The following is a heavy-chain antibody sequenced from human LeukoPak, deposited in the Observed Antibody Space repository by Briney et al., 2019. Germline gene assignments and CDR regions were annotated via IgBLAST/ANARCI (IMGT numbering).Heavy chain of an antibody. Sequence: GASVKVSCKASGFTFTSSAVQWVRQARGQRLEWIGWIVVGSGNTNYAQKFQERVTITRDMSTSTAYMELSSLRSEDTAVYYCAARGTPVVTGPPRPDYGSGIVFDNYYGMDVWGQGTTVTVSS. CDR1: GFTFTSSA. CDR2: IVVGSGNT. J-gene: IGHJ6*02. CDR3: AARGTPVVTGPPRPDYGSGIVFDNYYGMDV. D-gene: IGHD3-10*01. V-gene: IGHV1-58*01.